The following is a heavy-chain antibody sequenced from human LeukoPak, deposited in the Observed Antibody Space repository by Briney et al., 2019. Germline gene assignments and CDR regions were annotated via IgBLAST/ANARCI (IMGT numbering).Heavy chain of an antibody. D-gene: IGHD2-2*01. V-gene: IGHV1-2*02. CDR3: ARYCSSTSCSAFFDP. J-gene: IGHJ5*02. CDR2: MNPNNGGT. CDR1: GYTFTGYY. Sequence: ASVKVSCKASGYTFTGYYMHWVRQAPGQGLEWVGWMNPNNGGTHYAQKFQGRVTMTRETSISTAYMELSRLRSDDTAVYYCARYCSSTSCSAFFDPWGQGTLVTVSS.